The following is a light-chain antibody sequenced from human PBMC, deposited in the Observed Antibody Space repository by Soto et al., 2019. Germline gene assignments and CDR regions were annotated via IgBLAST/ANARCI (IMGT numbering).Light chain of an antibody. CDR2: LTS. CDR3: MQTLQTPPT. CDR1: QRLLHSSGHNC. V-gene: IGKV2-28*01. Sequence: DLVMTQSPLSLPVTPGEPASISCRSSQRLLHSSGHNCLDWYLQKPGQSPQLLIYLTSYRASGVPDRFSGSGSGTDFTLKISRVEAEDVGVYYCMQTLQTPPTFGQGTKLEIK. J-gene: IGKJ2*01.